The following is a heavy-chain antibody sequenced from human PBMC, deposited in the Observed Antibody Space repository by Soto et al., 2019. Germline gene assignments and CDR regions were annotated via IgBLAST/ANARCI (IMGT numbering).Heavy chain of an antibody. V-gene: IGHV4-61*01. CDR2: VDNSGNT. CDR1: GGAVNTRSYL. Sequence: QVQLQESGPQQVKPSETLSLTCTVSGGAVNTRSYLWSWIRQPPGETLEWIGSVDNSGNTKFNPSPKSPITMSLDTSKNPFSLRLSSVTAADTAMYYCGRIPTMLLAFDMWGQGTMVTVSS. CDR3: GRIPTMLLAFDM. D-gene: IGHD2-2*02. J-gene: IGHJ3*02.